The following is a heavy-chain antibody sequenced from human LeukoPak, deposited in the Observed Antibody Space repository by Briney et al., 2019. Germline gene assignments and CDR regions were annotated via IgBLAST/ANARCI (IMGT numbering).Heavy chain of an antibody. CDR1: GFTFSNYA. CDR2: ISGSGGQK. D-gene: IGHD3-9*01. V-gene: IGHV3-23*01. CDR3: AKSDILTGSYAFDI. Sequence: GGSLRLSCAASGFTFSNYALSWVRQAPGKGLEWVSLISGSGGQKDYADSVKGRFTISRDNSGNTLNLQMDSLKAEDTAVYYCAKSDILTGSYAFDIWGQGTMVTVSS. J-gene: IGHJ3*02.